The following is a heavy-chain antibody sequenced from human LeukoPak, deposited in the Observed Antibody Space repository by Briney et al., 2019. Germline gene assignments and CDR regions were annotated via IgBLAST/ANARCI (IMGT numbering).Heavy chain of an antibody. CDR2: ISGSGGST. V-gene: IGHV3-23*01. CDR1: GFTFSSYG. J-gene: IGHJ1*01. Sequence: PGGSLRLSCAASGFTFSSYGMSWVRQAPGKGLEWVSAISGSGGSTYYADSVKGRFTISRDNSKNTLYLQMNSLRAEDTAVYYCARDPPYYYDSSGYYEMTEYFQHWGQGTLVTVSS. D-gene: IGHD3-22*01. CDR3: ARDPPYYYDSSGYYEMTEYFQH.